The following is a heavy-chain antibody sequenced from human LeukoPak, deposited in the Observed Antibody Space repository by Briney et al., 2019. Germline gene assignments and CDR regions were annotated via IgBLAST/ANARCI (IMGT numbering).Heavy chain of an antibody. CDR2: ISSSGSTK. CDR3: ARDGPRSVSSSSYFDY. D-gene: IGHD6-13*01. J-gene: IGHJ4*02. Sequence: GGSLRLSCAASGFTFSSYAMHWVRLAPGKGLEWVSYISSSGSTKYYADSVKGRFTISRDNAKNSLYLQMNSLRAEDTALYYCARDGPRSVSSSSYFDYWGQGTLVTVSS. V-gene: IGHV3-48*03. CDR1: GFTFSSYA.